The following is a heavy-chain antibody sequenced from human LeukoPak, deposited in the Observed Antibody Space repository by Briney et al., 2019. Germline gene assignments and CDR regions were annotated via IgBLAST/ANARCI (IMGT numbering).Heavy chain of an antibody. CDR1: GYTFTSYG. J-gene: IGHJ5*02. CDR3: AREAPFGGVIVRNWFDP. CDR2: ISAYNGNT. D-gene: IGHD3-16*02. V-gene: IGHV1-18*01. Sequence: ASVKVSCKASGYTFTSYGISWVRQAPGQGLEWIGWISAYNGNTNYAQKLQGRFTMTTDTSTRTAYMELGSLRSDDTAVYYCAREAPFGGVIVRNWFDPWGQGTLVTVSS.